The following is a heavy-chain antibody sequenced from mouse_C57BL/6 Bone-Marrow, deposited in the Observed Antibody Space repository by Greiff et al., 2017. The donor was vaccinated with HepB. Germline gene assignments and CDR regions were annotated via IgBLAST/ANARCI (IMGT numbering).Heavy chain of an antibody. Sequence: VKLQQPGAELVKPGASVKMSCKASGYTFTSYWITWVKQRPGQGLEWIGDIYPGSGSTNYNEKFKSKATLTVDTSSSTAYMQLSSLTSEDSAVYYCARSYYDHAMDYWGQGTSVTVSS. D-gene: IGHD2-4*01. CDR1: GYTFTSYW. J-gene: IGHJ4*01. V-gene: IGHV1-55*01. CDR3: ARSYYDHAMDY. CDR2: IYPGSGST.